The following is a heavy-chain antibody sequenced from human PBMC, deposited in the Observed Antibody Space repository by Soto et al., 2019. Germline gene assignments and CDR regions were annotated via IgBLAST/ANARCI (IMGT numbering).Heavy chain of an antibody. CDR2: MNPNSGNT. CDR1: GYTFTSYD. CDR3: ASTFWSGYYRRVSDDRFHP. D-gene: IGHD3-3*01. Sequence: GASVKVSCKASGYTFTSYDINCVRQATGQGLVWMGWMNPNSGNTGYAQKFQGRVTMTRNTSISTAYMELSSLRSEDTAVYYCASTFWSGYYRRVSDDRFHPWGQGTLVNVSS. V-gene: IGHV1-8*01. J-gene: IGHJ5*02.